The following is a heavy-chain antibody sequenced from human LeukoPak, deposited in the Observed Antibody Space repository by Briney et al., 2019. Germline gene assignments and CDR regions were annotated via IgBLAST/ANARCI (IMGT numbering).Heavy chain of an antibody. J-gene: IGHJ3*02. Sequence: SLRLSCAASGFTFDDYAMHWVRQAPGKGLEGVSGSSWNSGSIGYAASVKGRFTISRDNAKNSLYLQMNSLRAEDTALYYCARDLCGAENIVATIIPYACAFDIWGQGTMVTVSS. V-gene: IGHV3-9*01. CDR2: SSWNSGSI. CDR3: ARDLCGAENIVATIIPYACAFDI. D-gene: IGHD5-12*01. CDR1: GFTFDDYA.